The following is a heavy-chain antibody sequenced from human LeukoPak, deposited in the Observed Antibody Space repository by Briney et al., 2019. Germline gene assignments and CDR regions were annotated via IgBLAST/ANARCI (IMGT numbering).Heavy chain of an antibody. D-gene: IGHD6-19*01. Sequence: SETLSLTCTVSGGSLSSYYWSWIRQPPGKGLEGIGYIYYSGNTNYNPSLKSRGTISVDTSKDQFSLKLSSVTAADTAVYYCASTSSGWSYYFDYWGQGTLVTVSS. V-gene: IGHV4-59*01. CDR3: ASTSSGWSYYFDY. CDR1: GGSLSSYY. J-gene: IGHJ4*02. CDR2: IYYSGNT.